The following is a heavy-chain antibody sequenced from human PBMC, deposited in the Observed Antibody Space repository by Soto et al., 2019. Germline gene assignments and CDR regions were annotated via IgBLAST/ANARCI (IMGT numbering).Heavy chain of an antibody. D-gene: IGHD1-26*01. CDR1: GFTFSNAW. J-gene: IGHJ6*02. CDR3: TTDRVLRTGTNYYYYGMDV. Sequence: GGSLRLSCAASGFTFSNAWMSWVRQAPGKGLEWVGRIKSKTDGGTTDYAAPVKGRFTISRDDSKNTLYLQMNSLKTEDTAVYYCTTDRVLRTGTNYYYYGMDVWGQGTTVTV. V-gene: IGHV3-15*01. CDR2: IKSKTDGGTT.